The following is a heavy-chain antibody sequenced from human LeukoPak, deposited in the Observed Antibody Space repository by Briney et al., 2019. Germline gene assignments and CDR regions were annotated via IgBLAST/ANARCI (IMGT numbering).Heavy chain of an antibody. V-gene: IGHV3-33*01. CDR3: AREGGYSYDLSGSFDY. J-gene: IGHJ4*02. CDR1: GFTFNSYG. D-gene: IGHD5-18*01. CDR2: IWYDGSKK. Sequence: GGSLRLSCAASGFTFNSYGMHWVRQAPGKGLEWVAVIWYDGSKKFYADSVKGRFTISRDNSKNTLYLQMNSLRAEDTAIYFCAREGGYSYDLSGSFDYWGQGTLVTVSS.